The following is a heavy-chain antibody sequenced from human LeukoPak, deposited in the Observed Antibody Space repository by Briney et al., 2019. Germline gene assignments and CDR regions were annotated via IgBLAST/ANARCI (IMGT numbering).Heavy chain of an antibody. Sequence: PSETLSLTCTISGVSISSYYWSWIRQPAGKGLEWIGRIYTSGSTNYNPSLKSRVTMSVDTSKNQFSLKLSSVTAADTAVYYCARSQGYYDSSGYRWPDNWGQGTLVTVSS. D-gene: IGHD3-22*01. CDR2: IYTSGST. V-gene: IGHV4-4*07. CDR3: ARSQGYYDSSGYRWPDN. J-gene: IGHJ4*02. CDR1: GVSISSYY.